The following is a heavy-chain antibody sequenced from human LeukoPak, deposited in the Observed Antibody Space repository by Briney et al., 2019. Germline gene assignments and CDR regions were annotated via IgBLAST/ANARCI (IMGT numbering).Heavy chain of an antibody. CDR3: AKRGVVIRVILVGFHKEAYYFDS. CDR2: ISGSGGGT. Sequence: GGSLRLSCAVSGITLSNYAMSWVRQAPGKGLEWVAGISGSGGGTNYADSVKGRFTISRNNPKNTLYLKMNNFKADDTAVYFCAKRGVVIRVILVGFHKEAYYFDSWGQGALVTVSS. J-gene: IGHJ4*02. CDR1: GITLSNYA. D-gene: IGHD3-22*01. V-gene: IGHV3-23*01.